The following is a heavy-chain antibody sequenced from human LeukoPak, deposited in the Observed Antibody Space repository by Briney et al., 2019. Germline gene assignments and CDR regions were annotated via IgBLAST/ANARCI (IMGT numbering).Heavy chain of an antibody. V-gene: IGHV3-23*01. CDR2: ISGSGGST. Sequence: GGSLRLSCAASGFTFSSYAMSWVRQAPGKGLEWVSAISGSGGSTYYADSVKGRFTISRDNSKNTLYLQMNSLRAEDPAVYYCAKIRWQWLVYDAFDIWGQGTMVTVSS. CDR3: AKIRWQWLVYDAFDI. D-gene: IGHD6-19*01. J-gene: IGHJ3*02. CDR1: GFTFSSYA.